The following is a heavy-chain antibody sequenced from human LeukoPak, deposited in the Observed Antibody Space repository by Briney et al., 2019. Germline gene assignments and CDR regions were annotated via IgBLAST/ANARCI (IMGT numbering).Heavy chain of an antibody. CDR1: GFTFSSYG. CDR2: ISSVSSTI. V-gene: IGHV3-48*01. Sequence: GGLRLSCAASGFTFSSYGMNWVRQAPGKGLEWVSYISSVSSTIYYADSVKGRFTISRDNAKNSLYLQMNSLRAEDTAVYYCARGIGTGRQPFDYWGQGTLVTVSS. D-gene: IGHD1-1*01. J-gene: IGHJ4*02. CDR3: ARGIGTGRQPFDY.